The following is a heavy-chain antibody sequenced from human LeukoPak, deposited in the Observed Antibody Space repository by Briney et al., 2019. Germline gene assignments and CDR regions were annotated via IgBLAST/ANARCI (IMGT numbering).Heavy chain of an antibody. CDR1: GFTFSSYE. D-gene: IGHD2-2*01. Sequence: GGSLRLSCAASGFTFSSYEMNWVRQAPGKGLEWVSYISSSGSTIYYADSVKGRFTISRDNAKNSLYLQMNSLRAEDTAVYYCARDVNQRPYYYGMGVWDKGTTVTVSS. J-gene: IGHJ6*04. V-gene: IGHV3-48*03. CDR3: ARDVNQRPYYYGMGV. CDR2: ISSSGSTI.